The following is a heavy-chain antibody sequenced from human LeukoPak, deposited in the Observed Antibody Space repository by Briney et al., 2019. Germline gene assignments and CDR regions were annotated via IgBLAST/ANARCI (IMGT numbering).Heavy chain of an antibody. J-gene: IGHJ6*02. D-gene: IGHD3-3*01. V-gene: IGHV1-2*02. CDR2: INPNSGGT. CDR3: ARNDCSSTSCYAPYYDFWSGYYTDYYYYGMDV. CDR1: GYTFTGYY. Sequence: GASVKVSCKASGYTFTGYYMHWVRQAPGQGLEWMGWINPNSGGTNYAQKFQGRVTMTRDTSISTAYMELSRLRSDDTAVYYCARNDCSSTSCYAPYYDFWSGYYTDYYYYGMDVWGQGTTVTVSS.